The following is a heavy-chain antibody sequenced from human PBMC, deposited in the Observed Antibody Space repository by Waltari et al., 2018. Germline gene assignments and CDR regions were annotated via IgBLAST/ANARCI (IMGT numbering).Heavy chain of an antibody. J-gene: IGHJ3*02. CDR3: ARRNLGYAFDI. CDR2: MIPIYGTP. D-gene: IGHD1-26*01. Sequence: QVQLVQSGAEVKQPGSSVKVSCKASGGPFGSYAITWVRQAPGHGLEWVGGMIPIYGTPNFAQKFQGRVTFTADESTTTAYMELTSLKSEDTAIYYCARRNLGYAFDIWGQGTLVTVSS. V-gene: IGHV1-69*12. CDR1: GGPFGSYA.